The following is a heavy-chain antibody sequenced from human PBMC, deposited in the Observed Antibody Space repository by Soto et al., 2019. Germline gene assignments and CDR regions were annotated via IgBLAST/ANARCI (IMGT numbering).Heavy chain of an antibody. CDR2: IRQDGSEK. J-gene: IGHJ4*02. V-gene: IGHV3-7*03. CDR3: ARDVSGFEYFDL. CDR1: GFTFSTYW. Sequence: EVQLVESGGGLVQPGGSLRLSCAASGFTFSTYWMTWVRQAPGKGLEWVANIRQDGSEKYYVDSVKGRFTISRDNARNSLYLQMNSLRAEDTALYYCARDVSGFEYFDLWGQGTLVTISS. D-gene: IGHD3-9*01.